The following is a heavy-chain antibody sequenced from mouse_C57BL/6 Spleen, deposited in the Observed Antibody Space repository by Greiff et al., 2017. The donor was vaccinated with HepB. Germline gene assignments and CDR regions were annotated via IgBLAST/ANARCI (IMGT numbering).Heavy chain of an antibody. CDR3: ARDRVGRAMDY. V-gene: IGHV5-16*01. CDR1: GFTFSDYY. J-gene: IGHJ4*01. D-gene: IGHD4-1*01. Sequence: EVNVVESEGGLVQPGSSMKLSCTASGFTFSDYYMAWVRQVPEKGLEWVANINYDGSSTYYLDSLKSRFIISRDNAKNILYLQMSSLKSEDTATYYCARDRVGRAMDYWGQGTSVTVSS. CDR2: INYDGSST.